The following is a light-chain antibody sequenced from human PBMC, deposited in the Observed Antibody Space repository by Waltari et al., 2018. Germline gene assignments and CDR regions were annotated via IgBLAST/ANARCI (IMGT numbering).Light chain of an antibody. CDR1: QNIGHY. V-gene: IGKV3-20*01. CDR3: QHHFRLPAT. Sequence: SPGGRATLSGXASQNIGHYLAWYQQKPGQTPRLLIYASSTRAAGIPDRFSGSGSGADFSLTITRLEPDDFAVYYCQHHFRLPATFGQGTKV. J-gene: IGKJ1*01. CDR2: ASS.